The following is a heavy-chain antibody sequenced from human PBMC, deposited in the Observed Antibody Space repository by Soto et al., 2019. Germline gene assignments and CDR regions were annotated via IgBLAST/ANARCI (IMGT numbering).Heavy chain of an antibody. Sequence: ASVKVSCKASGYTFTSYDINCVRQATGQGLEWMGWMNPNSGNTGYAQKFQGRVTMTRNTSISTAYMELSSLRSEDTAVYYCARAAAAGNWFDPWGQGTLVTVSS. V-gene: IGHV1-8*01. CDR3: ARAAAAGNWFDP. D-gene: IGHD6-13*01. CDR2: MNPNSGNT. J-gene: IGHJ5*02. CDR1: GYTFTSYD.